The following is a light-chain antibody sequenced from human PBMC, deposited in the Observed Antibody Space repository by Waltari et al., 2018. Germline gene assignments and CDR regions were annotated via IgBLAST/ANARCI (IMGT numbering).Light chain of an antibody. Sequence: QSALTQPASVSGSPGQSITISCTGTSSAVGGYNYVSWYQQHPGKAPKLMIYDVSNRPSGVSNRFSGSKSGNTASLTISGLQAEDEADYYCSSYTSSSTWVFGGGTKLTVL. J-gene: IGLJ3*02. CDR3: SSYTSSSTWV. V-gene: IGLV2-14*03. CDR1: SSAVGGYNY. CDR2: DVS.